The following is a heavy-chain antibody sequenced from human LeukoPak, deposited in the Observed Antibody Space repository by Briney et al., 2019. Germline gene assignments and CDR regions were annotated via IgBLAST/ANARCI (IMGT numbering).Heavy chain of an antibody. D-gene: IGHD1-26*01. J-gene: IGHJ4*02. CDR3: AKEVGGATTPFDY. CDR2: ISGSGGST. Sequence: GGSLRLSCAASGFTYSDYWMHWVRQAPGKGLEWVSAISGSGGSTYYADSVKGRFTISRDNSKNTLYLQMNSLRAEDTAVYYCAKEVGGATTPFDYWGQGTLVTVSS. CDR1: GFTYSDYW. V-gene: IGHV3-23*01.